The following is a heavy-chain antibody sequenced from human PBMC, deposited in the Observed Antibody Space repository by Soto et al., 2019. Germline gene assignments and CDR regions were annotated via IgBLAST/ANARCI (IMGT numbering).Heavy chain of an antibody. CDR3: ARAGSTSMGGGCMDV. V-gene: IGHV3-30-3*01. CDR1: GFTFSTYA. J-gene: IGHJ6*02. D-gene: IGHD3-16*01. Sequence: GGSLRLSCAASGFTFSTYAMHWVRQPPGKGLEWVAVVSHDGSNRHYADSVKGRFTISRDNPKNTVHLQMNSLRAEDTAVYYCARAGSTSMGGGCMDVWGQGTTVTVSS. CDR2: VSHDGSNR.